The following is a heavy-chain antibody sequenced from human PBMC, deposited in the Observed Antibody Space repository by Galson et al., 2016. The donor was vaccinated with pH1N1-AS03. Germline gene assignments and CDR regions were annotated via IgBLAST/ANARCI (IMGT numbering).Heavy chain of an antibody. CDR1: GFTFNHYS. J-gene: IGHJ3*02. D-gene: IGHD1-26*01. CDR2: ISSDSTTI. CDR3: ARTSGAYFGSAFDI. V-gene: IGHV3-48*04. Sequence: SLRLSCAASGFTFNHYSMNWVRQAPGKGLEWVSYISSDSTTIYYADSVKGRFTISRDNAKNSLYLQMNSLTAEDTAIHYCARTSGAYFGSAFDIWGQGTMVTVSS.